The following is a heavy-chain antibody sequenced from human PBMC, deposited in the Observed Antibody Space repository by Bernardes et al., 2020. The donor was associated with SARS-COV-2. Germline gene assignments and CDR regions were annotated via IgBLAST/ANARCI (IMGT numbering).Heavy chain of an antibody. J-gene: IGHJ4*02. CDR2: ISSSSSYI. V-gene: IGHV3-21*01. CDR3: ASPRGYSSGPYDY. CDR1: GFTFSSYS. Sequence: GRSLRLSCAASGFTFSSYSMNWVRQAPGKGLEWVSSISSSSSYIYYADSVKGRFTISRDNAKNSLYLQMNSLRAEDTAVYYCASPRGYSSGPYDYWGQGTLVTVSS. D-gene: IGHD6-19*01.